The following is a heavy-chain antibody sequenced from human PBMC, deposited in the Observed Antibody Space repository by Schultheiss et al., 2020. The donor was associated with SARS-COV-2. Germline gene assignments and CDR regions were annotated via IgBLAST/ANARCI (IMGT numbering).Heavy chain of an antibody. V-gene: IGHV3-64*04. D-gene: IGHD4-17*01. Sequence: GESLKISCSASGFTFSSYAMHWVRQAPGKGLEYVSAISSNGGSTYYADSVKGRFTISRDNSKNTLYLQMNSLRAEDTAVYYCTTEPGDYEYYFDYWGQGTLVTVSS. J-gene: IGHJ4*02. CDR2: ISSNGGST. CDR1: GFTFSSYA. CDR3: TTEPGDYEYYFDY.